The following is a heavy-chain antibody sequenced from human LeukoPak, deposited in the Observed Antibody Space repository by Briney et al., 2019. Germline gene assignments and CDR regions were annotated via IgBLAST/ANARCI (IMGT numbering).Heavy chain of an antibody. CDR2: IFPSGGEI. Sequence: GGSLRLSCAASGFTFSTFAMIWVRQPPGKGLEWVSSIFPSGGEIHYADSVRGRFTISRDNSKNTLYLQMNSLRADDTAVYYCGGSRSFFWGQGTLVTVSS. D-gene: IGHD6-13*01. J-gene: IGHJ4*02. CDR1: GFTFSTFA. V-gene: IGHV3-23*01. CDR3: GGSRSFF.